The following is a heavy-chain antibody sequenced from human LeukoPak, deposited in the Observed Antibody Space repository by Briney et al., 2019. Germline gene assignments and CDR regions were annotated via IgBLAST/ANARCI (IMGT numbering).Heavy chain of an antibody. CDR3: AQGYSSGWFPY. CDR2: ISVNGETT. V-gene: IGHV3-23*01. J-gene: IGHJ4*02. CDR1: GFSVSSFG. Sequence: GGSLRLSCEVSGFSVSSFGMSWVRQAPGKGLEWISAISVNGETTWYADSVKGRSIISRDKSQNTLLLQLSSLRAEDTAIYYCAQGYSSGWFPYWGQGSLVSVSS. D-gene: IGHD6-19*01.